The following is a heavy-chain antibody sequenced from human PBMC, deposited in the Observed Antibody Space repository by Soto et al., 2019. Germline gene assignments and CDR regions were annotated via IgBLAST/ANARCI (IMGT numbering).Heavy chain of an antibody. V-gene: IGHV3-9*01. CDR2: ISWNSGSI. J-gene: IGHJ6*02. CDR3: ATDMAVVVTNYGMDV. D-gene: IGHD2-21*02. Sequence: EVQLVESGGGLVQPGRSLRLSCAASGFTFDDYAMHWVRQPPGKGLEWVSGISWNSGSIGYADSVKGRFTISRDNAKNYLYLQMYRLRAEDTDLYYCATDMAVVVTNYGMDVWGQGTTVTVS. CDR1: GFTFDDYA.